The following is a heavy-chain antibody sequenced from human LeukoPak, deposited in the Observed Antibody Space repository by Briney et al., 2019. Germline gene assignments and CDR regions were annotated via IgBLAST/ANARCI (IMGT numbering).Heavy chain of an antibody. J-gene: IGHJ4*02. CDR3: TTDFMEIGWEIRPVYAY. Sequence: PGGSLRLSCAASGFTFSNAWMSWVRQAPGKGLAWVGRIKSKTDCGTTDYAAPLKGRFTISRDDSKNTLYLQMNSLKTEDTAVYYCTTDFMEIGWEIRPVYAYWGLGSLVTVSS. D-gene: IGHD1-26*01. CDR2: IKSKTDCGTT. V-gene: IGHV3-15*01. CDR1: GFTFSNAW.